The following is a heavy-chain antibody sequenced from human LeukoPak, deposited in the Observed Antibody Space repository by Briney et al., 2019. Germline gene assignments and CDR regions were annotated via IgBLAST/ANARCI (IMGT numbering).Heavy chain of an antibody. CDR2: ISSSGGNT. V-gene: IGHV3-23*01. D-gene: IGHD2-2*01. Sequence: GGSLRLSCAVSGFIFSSYGMTWVRQARGKGLEWVSAISSSGGNTYYADSVKGRFTISRDNSKNTLYLQLNSLRSEDTAVYYCAKVKGSEGYCSITSCLADYWGQGTLVTVSS. J-gene: IGHJ4*02. CDR1: GFIFSSYG. CDR3: AKVKGSEGYCSITSCLADY.